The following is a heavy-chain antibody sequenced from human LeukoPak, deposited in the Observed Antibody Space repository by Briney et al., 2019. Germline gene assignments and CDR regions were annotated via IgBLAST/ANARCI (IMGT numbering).Heavy chain of an antibody. V-gene: IGHV3-7*01. J-gene: IGHJ4*02. Sequence: GGSLRLSCAAFGFTFNNYWMSWVRQAPGKGLEWVANINQDGSGKHYVDSVKGRFTISRDNAKNSLYLQMNSLRAEDTAVYFCAKSSIAVAIGVLDYWGQGTLVTVSS. D-gene: IGHD1-26*01. CDR2: INQDGSGK. CDR3: AKSSIAVAIGVLDY. CDR1: GFTFNNYW.